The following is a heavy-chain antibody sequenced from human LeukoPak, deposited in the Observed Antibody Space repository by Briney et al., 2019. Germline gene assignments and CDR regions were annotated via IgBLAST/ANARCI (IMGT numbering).Heavy chain of an antibody. D-gene: IGHD3-9*01. CDR3: ARASSKQLAGYLPDGFDI. CDR2: ISSSGTYV. CDR1: GFTLSSYS. V-gene: IGHV3-21*01. Sequence: GGSLRLSCAASGFTLSSYSMNWVRQAPGKGLEWVSSISSSGTYVYYADSVKGRFTISRDNAKNSLSLQMNSLRADDAAVYYCARASSKQLAGYLPDGFDIWGQGTMVTVSS. J-gene: IGHJ3*02.